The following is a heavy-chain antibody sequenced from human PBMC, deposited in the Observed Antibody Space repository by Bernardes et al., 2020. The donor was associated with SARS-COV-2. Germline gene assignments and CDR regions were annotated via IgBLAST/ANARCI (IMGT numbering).Heavy chain of an antibody. CDR2: ISYDGSNK. D-gene: IGHD4-17*01. J-gene: IGHJ6*02. V-gene: IGHV3-30-3*01. Sequence: VGSLRLSCAASGFTFSSYAMHWVRQAPGKGLEWVALISYDGSNKYYADSVKGRFTLSRDNSKNTLYLQMNSLRAEDTAVYYCARGYGGNYYYGMDVWGQGTTVTVSS. CDR1: GFTFSSYA. CDR3: ARGYGGNYYYGMDV.